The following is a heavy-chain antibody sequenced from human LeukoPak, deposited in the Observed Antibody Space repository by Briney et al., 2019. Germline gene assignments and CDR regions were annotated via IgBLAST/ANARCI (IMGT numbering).Heavy chain of an antibody. CDR2: ISYDGSNK. D-gene: IGHD6-19*01. Sequence: GGSLRLSCVVSGFTFSSYAMHWVRQAPGKGLEWVAVISYDGSNKYYADSVKGRFTISRDNSKNTLYLQMDSLRAEDTAVYYCARARSGWYLGQFDYWGQGTLVTVSS. V-gene: IGHV3-30*04. J-gene: IGHJ4*02. CDR3: ARARSGWYLGQFDY. CDR1: GFTFSSYA.